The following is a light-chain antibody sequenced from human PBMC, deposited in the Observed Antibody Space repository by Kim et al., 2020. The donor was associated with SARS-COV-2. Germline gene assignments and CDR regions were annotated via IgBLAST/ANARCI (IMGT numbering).Light chain of an antibody. CDR3: QQYNTYSYT. CDR2: QAS. V-gene: IGKV1-5*03. Sequence: DIQMTQSPSTLPASVGDRVTITCRASQSISTWLAWYQQKPGKAPKLLIYQASTLKSGVPSRFSGSGSGTEFTLTISSLQPDDFATYYCQQYNTYSYTFGQGTKLEI. J-gene: IGKJ2*01. CDR1: QSISTW.